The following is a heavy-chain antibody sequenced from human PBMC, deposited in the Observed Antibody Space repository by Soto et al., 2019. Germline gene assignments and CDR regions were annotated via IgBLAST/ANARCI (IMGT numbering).Heavy chain of an antibody. J-gene: IGHJ5*02. CDR1: GFTFSNHA. V-gene: IGHV3-30-3*01. Sequence: GGSLRLSCAASGFTFSNHAMHWVRRAPGKGLEWVALVAHDGTSKYYAGSVKGRFTISSDKSTNTLFLQMDSLDTEDTAVYYCARDRSITGIVDEIDLWGRGTLVTVSS. D-gene: IGHD1-20*01. CDR2: VAHDGTSK. CDR3: ARDRSITGIVDEIDL.